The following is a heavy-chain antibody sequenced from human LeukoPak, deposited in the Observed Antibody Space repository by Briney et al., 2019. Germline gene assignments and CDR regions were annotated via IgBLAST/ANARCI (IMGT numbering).Heavy chain of an antibody. D-gene: IGHD5-18*01. J-gene: IGHJ6*03. V-gene: IGHV3-9*03. CDR2: ISWNSGSI. CDR3: AKANTAMVTGYYYYMDV. Sequence: PGGSLRLSCAASGFTFDDYAMHWVRQAPGKGLEWVSGISWNSGSIGYADSVKGRFTISRDNAKNSLYLQMNSLRAEDMALYYCAKANTAMVTGYYYYMDVWGRGTTVTVSS. CDR1: GFTFDDYA.